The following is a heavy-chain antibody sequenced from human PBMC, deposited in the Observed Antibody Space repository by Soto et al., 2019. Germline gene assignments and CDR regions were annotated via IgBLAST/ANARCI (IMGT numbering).Heavy chain of an antibody. J-gene: IGHJ3*02. CDR1: GGSISSGGYY. CDR3: ARVNDYGDYAAFDI. D-gene: IGHD4-17*01. CDR2: IYYSGST. Sequence: QVQLQESGPGLVKPSQTLSLTCTVSGGSISSGGYYWSWIRQHPGKGLEWIGYIYYSGSTYYNPSLTSRVTSSVDTSKNQFSLKLSSVTAADTAVYYCARVNDYGDYAAFDIWGQGTMVTVSS. V-gene: IGHV4-31*03.